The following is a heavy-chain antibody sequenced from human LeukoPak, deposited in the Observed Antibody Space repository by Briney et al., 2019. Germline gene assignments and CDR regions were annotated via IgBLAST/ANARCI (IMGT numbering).Heavy chain of an antibody. CDR2: ISGSGGST. J-gene: IGHJ4*02. Sequence: GGSLRLSCAASGFTFSSYSMNWVRQAPGKGLEWVSAISGSGGSTYYADSVKGRFTISRDNSKNTLYLQMNSLRAEDTAVYYCAKETANCYDSSGYLFDYWGQGTLVTVSS. CDR3: AKETANCYDSSGYLFDY. D-gene: IGHD3-22*01. CDR1: GFTFSSYS. V-gene: IGHV3-23*01.